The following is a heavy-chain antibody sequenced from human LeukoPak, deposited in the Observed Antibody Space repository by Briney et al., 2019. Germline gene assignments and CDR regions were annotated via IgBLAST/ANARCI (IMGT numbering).Heavy chain of an antibody. V-gene: IGHV3-30*04. CDR3: ARTGSYLGAFDI. CDR1: GFTFSSYA. J-gene: IGHJ3*02. CDR2: ISYDGSTK. D-gene: IGHD3-10*01. Sequence: GGSLRLSCAASGFTFSSYAMRWVRQAPGKGLEWVADISYDGSTKYYADSVKGRFTISRDNSKNTLYLQMNSLRAEDTAVYYCARTGSYLGAFDIWGQRTMVTVSS.